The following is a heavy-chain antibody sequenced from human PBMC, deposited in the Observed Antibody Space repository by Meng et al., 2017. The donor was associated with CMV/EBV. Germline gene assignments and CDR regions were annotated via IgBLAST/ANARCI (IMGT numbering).Heavy chain of an antibody. V-gene: IGHV3-23*01. D-gene: IGHD3-3*01. CDR1: GFTFSNYA. Sequence: ETLSLTCAASGFTFSNYAMAWVRQAPGKGLEWVSAISDSGYSTYYADSVKGRFTIARDNSENTLNLQVNSLRADDTAVYYCAKGGTIFGVIIRDYYYSMDVWGQGTTVTVSS. J-gene: IGHJ6*02. CDR2: ISDSGYST. CDR3: AKGGTIFGVIIRDYYYSMDV.